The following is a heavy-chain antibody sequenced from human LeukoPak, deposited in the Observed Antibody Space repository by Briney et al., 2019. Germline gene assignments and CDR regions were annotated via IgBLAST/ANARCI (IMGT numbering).Heavy chain of an antibody. CDR2: ISAYNGNT. J-gene: IGHJ5*02. CDR1: GYTFTSYG. V-gene: IGHV1-18*01. Sequence: ASVKVSCKASGYTFTSYGISWVRQAPGQGLEWMGWISAYNGNTNYAQKLQGRVTMTTDTSTSTAYMELRSLRSDDTAVYYCARVDVVVVAVANWFDPWGQGTLVTVSS. CDR3: ARVDVVVVAVANWFDP. D-gene: IGHD2-15*01.